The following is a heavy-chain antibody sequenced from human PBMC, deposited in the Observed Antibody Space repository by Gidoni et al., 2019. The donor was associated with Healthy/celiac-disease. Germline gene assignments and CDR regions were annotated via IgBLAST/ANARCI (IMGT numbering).Heavy chain of an antibody. Sequence: QVQLVQSGAEVKKPGASGKVSCKASGYTFTSYGISWVRQAPGKGLAWMGWISAYNGNTNYAQKLQGRFTMTTDTSTSTAYMVLRSLRSDDTAVYYCARDSSNRAWGPFGELSGYYMDVWGKGTTVTVSS. CDR3: ARDSSNRAWGPFGELSGYYMDV. J-gene: IGHJ6*03. CDR2: ISAYNGNT. D-gene: IGHD3-10*01. CDR1: GYTFTSYG. V-gene: IGHV1-18*01.